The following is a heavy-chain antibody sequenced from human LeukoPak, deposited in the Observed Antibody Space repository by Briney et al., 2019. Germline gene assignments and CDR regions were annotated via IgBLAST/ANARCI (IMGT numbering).Heavy chain of an antibody. CDR3: AKKTIAVAGPFDY. V-gene: IGHV3-23*01. CDR2: ISGSGGST. J-gene: IGHJ4*02. Sequence: PGWSLRLSCAASEFTFSSYVMSWVRQAPGKGLEWVSAISGSGGSTYYVDSVKGRFTISRDNSKNALYLQMNSLRAEDTAVYYCAKKTIAVAGPFDYWGQGTLVTVSS. D-gene: IGHD6-19*01. CDR1: EFTFSSYV.